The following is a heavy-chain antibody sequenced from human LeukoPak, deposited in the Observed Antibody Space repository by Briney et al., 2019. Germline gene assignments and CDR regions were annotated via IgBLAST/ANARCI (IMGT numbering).Heavy chain of an antibody. Sequence: SETLSLTCTVSGGSISNYFWSWIRQPPGKGLEYIGYIHYSGSTNYNPSLKSRVTISVDTSKNQFSLKLSSVTAADTAVYYCARRYCSGSSCSSVYFDSWGQGTLVIVSS. CDR3: ARRYCSGSSCSSVYFDS. CDR2: IHYSGST. V-gene: IGHV4-59*01. D-gene: IGHD2-15*01. CDR1: GGSISNYF. J-gene: IGHJ4*02.